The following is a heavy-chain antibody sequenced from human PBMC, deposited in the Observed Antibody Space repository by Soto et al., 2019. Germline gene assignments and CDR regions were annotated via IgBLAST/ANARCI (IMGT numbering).Heavy chain of an antibody. CDR1: GDSISRIDCY. D-gene: IGHD3-22*01. J-gene: IGHJ3*02. CDR2: IYFRGNT. CDR3: AREGGSYDSGGYLIRGAFDI. V-gene: IGHV4-31*03. Sequence: KTSETLSLTCSVSGDSISRIDCYWTWIRQHPEKGLEWIGNIYFRGNTYYSPSLESRLTISVDTSKNQFSLKLTSVTAADTAVYYCAREGGSYDSGGYLIRGAFDIWGQGTMVTVSS.